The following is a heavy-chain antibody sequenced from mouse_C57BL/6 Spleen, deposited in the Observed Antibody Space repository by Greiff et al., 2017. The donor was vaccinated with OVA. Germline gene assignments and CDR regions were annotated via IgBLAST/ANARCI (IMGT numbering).Heavy chain of an antibody. CDR1: GYTFPDYD. J-gene: IGHJ2*01. Sequence: LVESGAELVRPGASVTLSCKASGYTFPDYDMHWVKQTPVHGLEWIGAIDPETGGTAYTQKLKGKARLTADKSSSTAYMELSSLTTEDAAGYYCTSPVCGSSYCYWGKGPTLTVS. V-gene: IGHV1-15*01. D-gene: IGHD1-1*01. CDR3: TSPVCGSSYCY. CDR2: IDPETGGT.